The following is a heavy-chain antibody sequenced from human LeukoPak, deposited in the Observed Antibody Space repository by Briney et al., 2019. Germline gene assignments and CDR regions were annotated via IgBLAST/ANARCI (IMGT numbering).Heavy chain of an antibody. CDR1: GYTFTNYG. CDR3: ARVLVSYQPQPQGNWFDP. CDR2: ISIYNGNT. V-gene: IGHV1-18*01. J-gene: IGHJ5*02. Sequence: GASVKVSCKASGYTFTNYGISWVRQAPGQGLEWMGWISIYNGNTDYAQKLRGRVTMTTDTSTSTAYMELRSLRSDDTAVYYCARVLVSYQPQPQGNWFDPWGQGTLVTVSS. D-gene: IGHD2-2*01.